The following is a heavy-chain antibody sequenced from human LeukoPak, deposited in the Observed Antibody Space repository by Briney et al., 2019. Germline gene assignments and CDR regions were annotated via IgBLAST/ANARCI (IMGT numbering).Heavy chain of an antibody. CDR1: GFTDSSNY. J-gene: IGHJ3*02. V-gene: IGHV3-53*01. Sequence: GGSLRLSCAASGFTDSSNYMSWVRQAPGKGLEWVSVIYSGGSTYYADSVKGRFTISRDNSKNTLYLQMNSLRAEDTAVYYCASSKTVTTHYDAFDIWGQGTMVTVSS. CDR2: IYSGGST. D-gene: IGHD4-17*01. CDR3: ASSKTVTTHYDAFDI.